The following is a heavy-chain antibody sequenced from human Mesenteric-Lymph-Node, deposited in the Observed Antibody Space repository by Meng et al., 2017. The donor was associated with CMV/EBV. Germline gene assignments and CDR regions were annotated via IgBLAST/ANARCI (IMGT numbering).Heavy chain of an antibody. V-gene: IGHV4-39*01. Sequence: QLQLQESGPGLVKPSETLSHTCTVPGGSISSSSYYWGWIRQPPGKGLEWNGSIYYSGSTYYNPSLKSRVTISVDTSKNQFSLKLSSVTAADTAVYYCARPHYYGSGSSPWFDPWGQGTLVTVSS. CDR3: ARPHYYGSGSSPWFDP. CDR2: IYYSGST. J-gene: IGHJ5*02. D-gene: IGHD3-10*01. CDR1: GGSISSSSYY.